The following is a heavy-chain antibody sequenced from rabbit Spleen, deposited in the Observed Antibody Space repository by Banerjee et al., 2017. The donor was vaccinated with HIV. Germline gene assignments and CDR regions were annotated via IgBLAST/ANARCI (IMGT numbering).Heavy chain of an antibody. J-gene: IGHJ6*01. CDR1: GFSFNGGYD. D-gene: IGHD8-1*01. CDR2: AYAGSSGGT. V-gene: IGHV1S40*01. CDR3: ARDAGTSFSTYGMDL. Sequence: QSLEESGGDLVKPGASLTLTCTASGFSFNGGYDMCWVRQAPGKGLEWVACAYAGSSGGTYSATWAKGRFTVSKTSSTTLTLEMTSLTAADTATYFCARDAGTSFSTYGMDLWGPGTLVTVS.